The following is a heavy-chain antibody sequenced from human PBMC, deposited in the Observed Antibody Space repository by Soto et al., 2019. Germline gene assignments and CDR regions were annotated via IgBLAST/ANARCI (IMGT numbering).Heavy chain of an antibody. CDR2: IYGNNDK. J-gene: IGHJ4*02. Sequence: QITLKESGPTVVKPTQTLTLTCTVSGFSLRTNGAGVGWIRQPPGEAPEWLALIYGNNDKRYSPSLNSRLTITKDDSKNQVVLTMTNMDPVDTGTYYCAHRPTGWYLFDYWGQGTLVTVSS. D-gene: IGHD6-19*01. CDR3: AHRPTGWYLFDY. CDR1: GFSLRTNGAG. V-gene: IGHV2-5*01.